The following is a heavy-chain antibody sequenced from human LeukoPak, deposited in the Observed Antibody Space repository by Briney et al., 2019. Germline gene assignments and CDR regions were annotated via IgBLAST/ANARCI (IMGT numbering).Heavy chain of an antibody. CDR1: GYTFTSYY. Sequence: GASVKVSCKASGYTFTSYYMHWVRQAPGQGLEWMGIINPSGGSTSYAQKFQGRVTMTRNTSISTAYMELSSLRSEDTAVYYCAGDSASEYCSSTSCYGGFDPWGQGTLVTVSS. V-gene: IGHV1-46*01. J-gene: IGHJ5*02. CDR2: INPSGGST. CDR3: AGDSASEYCSSTSCYGGFDP. D-gene: IGHD2-2*01.